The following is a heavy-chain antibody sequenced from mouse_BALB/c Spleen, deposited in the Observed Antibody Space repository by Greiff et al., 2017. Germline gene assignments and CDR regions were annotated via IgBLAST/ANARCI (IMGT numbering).Heavy chain of an antibody. CDR2: ISSGGSYT. J-gene: IGHJ2*01. D-gene: IGHD3-1*01. CDR1: GFTFSSYG. Sequence: EVLLVESGGDLVKPGGSLKLSCAASGFTFSSYGMSWVRQTPDKRLEWVATISSGGSYTYYPDSVKGRFNISRDNAKNTLYLQMSSLKSEDTAMYYCARHESLGYIDYWGQGTTLTVSS. CDR3: ARHESLGYIDY. V-gene: IGHV5-6*01.